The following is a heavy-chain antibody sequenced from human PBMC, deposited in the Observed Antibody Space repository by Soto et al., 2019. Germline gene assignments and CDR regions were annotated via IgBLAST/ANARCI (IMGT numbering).Heavy chain of an antibody. CDR1: GLIFSNYK. CDR2: INTDGSIT. CDR3: ARDTDGLHY. V-gene: IGHV3-74*01. Sequence: GGSLRLSCAASGLIFSNYKMHWVRQAPGKGLVWVSRINTDGSITDYADSVNGRFTFSRDNAKNTLYLQMNSLRAEDTAVYYCARDTDGLHYWGQGTLVTVSS. J-gene: IGHJ4*02.